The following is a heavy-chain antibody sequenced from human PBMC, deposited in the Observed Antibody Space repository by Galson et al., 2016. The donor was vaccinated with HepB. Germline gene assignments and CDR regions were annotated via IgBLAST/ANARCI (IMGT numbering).Heavy chain of an antibody. CDR3: ARGRVSSFNTYWYFDL. CDR1: GFTFSDYY. D-gene: IGHD6-13*01. Sequence: SLRLSCAASGFTFSDYYMNWIRQAPGKGLEWISYISSGSSYTRYADSVKGRFTISRDNARNSLYLQMNSLSAEDTAVYYCARGRVSSFNTYWYFDLWGHGTLVTVSS. V-gene: IGHV3-11*06. CDR2: ISSGSSYT. J-gene: IGHJ2*01.